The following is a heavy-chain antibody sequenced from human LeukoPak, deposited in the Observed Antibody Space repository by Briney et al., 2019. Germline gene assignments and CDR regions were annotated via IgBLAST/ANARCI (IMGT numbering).Heavy chain of an antibody. Sequence: NPSETLSLTCTVSGGSTSSHYWSWIRQTPGKGLEWIGQINYSGSTYYNPSLKSRVTLSIDTSKNQFSLKVSSVTAADTAVYYCARGIEAVGATLYFDYWGQGTLVTVSS. CDR3: ARGIEAVGATLYFDY. V-gene: IGHV4-59*11. CDR2: INYSGST. CDR1: GGSTSSHY. D-gene: IGHD1-26*01. J-gene: IGHJ4*02.